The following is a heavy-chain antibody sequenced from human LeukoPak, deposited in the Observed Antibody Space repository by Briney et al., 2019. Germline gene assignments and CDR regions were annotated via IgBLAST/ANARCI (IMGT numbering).Heavy chain of an antibody. CDR3: ARESSSSPDY. CDR1: GGSITSSSHH. D-gene: IGHD6-6*01. Sequence: SETLSLTCTVSGGSITSSSHHWGWLGQPPGKGLEWIGSIYYSGTTYYKPSLRSRVTISVDTSKNQFYLRLTSVTAADSAMYYCARESSSSPDYWGQGTLVTVSS. J-gene: IGHJ4*02. CDR2: IYYSGTT. V-gene: IGHV4-39*07.